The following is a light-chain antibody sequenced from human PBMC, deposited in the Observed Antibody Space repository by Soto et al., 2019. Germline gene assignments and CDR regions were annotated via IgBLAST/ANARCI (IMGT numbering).Light chain of an antibody. CDR3: CTYSGSSSIVV. J-gene: IGLJ2*01. Sequence: QSALTQPASVSGSPGQSITISCTGTSSDVGGYNFVSWYQQHPGKAPRLMIFDVDNRPSGVSTRFSGSKSGNTASLSISGLQALDEADYYCCTYSGSSSIVVFGGGTKLTVL. CDR2: DVD. V-gene: IGLV2-14*03. CDR1: SSDVGGYNF.